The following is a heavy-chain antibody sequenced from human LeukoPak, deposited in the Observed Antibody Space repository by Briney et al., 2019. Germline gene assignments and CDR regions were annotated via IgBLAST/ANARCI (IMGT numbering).Heavy chain of an antibody. CDR3: AKPLYDYVWGSYRARDY. V-gene: IGHV3-23*01. CDR2: ISGSGGST. J-gene: IGHJ4*02. Sequence: GGSLTLSCAASGFTFSSYAMCWVGQAPGKGLEGVSGISGSGGSTYHADSVKGRFTISRDNSKKTLYLQMNSLRAEATAVYYCAKPLYDYVWGSYRARDYWGQGTLVTVSS. D-gene: IGHD3-16*02. CDR1: GFTFSSYA.